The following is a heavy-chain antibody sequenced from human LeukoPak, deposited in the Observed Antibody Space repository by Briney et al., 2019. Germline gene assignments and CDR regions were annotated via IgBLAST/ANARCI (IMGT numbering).Heavy chain of an antibody. Sequence: ASVKVSCKASGYTFTSYGISWVRQAPRQGLEWMGWISAYNGNTNYAQKLQGRVTMTRDMSTSTVYMELSSLRSEDTAVCYCARGYYDILTGYRLFDYWGQGTLVTVSS. CDR3: ARGYYDILTGYRLFDY. CDR2: ISAYNGNT. J-gene: IGHJ4*02. V-gene: IGHV1-18*01. D-gene: IGHD3-9*01. CDR1: GYTFTSYG.